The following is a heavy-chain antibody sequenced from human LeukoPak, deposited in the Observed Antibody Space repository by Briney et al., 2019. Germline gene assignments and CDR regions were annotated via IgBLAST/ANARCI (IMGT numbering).Heavy chain of an antibody. CDR1: GFSFSSYS. V-gene: IGHV3-48*02. CDR3: VRDPDALDY. CDR2: IRSSGAMI. J-gene: IGHJ4*02. Sequence: GGSLRPSCETSGFSFSSYSMNWVRQAPGKGLEWVSYIRSSGAMIYYADSVKGRFTISRDNAKKSVYLQMNSLRDEDTAVYYCVRDPDALDYWGQGTQVTVSS.